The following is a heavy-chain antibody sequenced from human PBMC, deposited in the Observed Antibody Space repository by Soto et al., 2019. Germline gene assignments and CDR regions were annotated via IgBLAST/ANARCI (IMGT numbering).Heavy chain of an antibody. J-gene: IGHJ4*02. CDR3: ARAGVTPDFFDY. D-gene: IGHD2-21*02. CDR2: FESGGSI. V-gene: IGHV3-53*02. Sequence: EVQLVETGGGLIQPGGSLRLSCAASGFSVRTNYMSWVRQAPGKGLEWVSVFESGGSIYYADSVKGRFIISRDYARNTVELQLNSLRADDTAVYYCARAGVTPDFFDYWGQGTLVTVSS. CDR1: GFSVRTNY.